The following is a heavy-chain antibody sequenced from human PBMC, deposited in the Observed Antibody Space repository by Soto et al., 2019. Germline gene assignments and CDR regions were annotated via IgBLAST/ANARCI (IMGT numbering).Heavy chain of an antibody. Sequence: SSETLSLTCTVSGVSISSCSFYCNWIRQPPGKGLEWIGYVDGTGSTNYSPSLKSRVSVSKDTSRNQFSLKLTSVTAADTAVYYCARSYSSGNRSEFDYWGQGTLVTVSS. CDR2: VDGTGST. CDR3: ARSYSSGNRSEFDY. D-gene: IGHD6-19*01. V-gene: IGHV4-61*01. J-gene: IGHJ4*02. CDR1: GVSISSCSFY.